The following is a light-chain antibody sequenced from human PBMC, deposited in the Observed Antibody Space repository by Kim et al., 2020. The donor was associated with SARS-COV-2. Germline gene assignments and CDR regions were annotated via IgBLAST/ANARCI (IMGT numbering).Light chain of an antibody. Sequence: EIVLTQSPGTLSLSPGERATLSCRASQSVSSSYLASYQQKPGQAPRLLIYGASSRATGIPDRFSGSGSGTDFTLTISRLEPEDFAVYYCQQYGSSPPYSFGQGTKLEI. CDR3: QQYGSSPPYS. J-gene: IGKJ2*03. CDR1: QSVSSSY. V-gene: IGKV3-20*01. CDR2: GAS.